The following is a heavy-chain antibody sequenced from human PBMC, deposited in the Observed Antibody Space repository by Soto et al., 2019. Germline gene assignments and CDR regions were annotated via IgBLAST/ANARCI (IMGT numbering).Heavy chain of an antibody. V-gene: IGHV5-51*01. CDR3: AASIFYYGMDV. CDR2: IYPGDSDT. CDR1: RYTFTNYW. J-gene: IGHJ6*02. Sequence: PGESLKISCKVSRYTFTNYWIGWVRQMPGKGPEWMGIIYPGDSDTKYNPSFQGQVTISADKSITTTYLQWSSLKASDTAIYYCAASIFYYGMDVWGQGTTVTVSS.